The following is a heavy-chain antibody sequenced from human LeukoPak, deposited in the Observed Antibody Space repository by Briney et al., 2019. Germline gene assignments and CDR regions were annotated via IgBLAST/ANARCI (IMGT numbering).Heavy chain of an antibody. CDR2: VYTSGTT. D-gene: IGHD3-3*01. V-gene: IGHV4-4*09. Sequence: PSETLSLTCTVSGGSISSYYWSWIRQSPGKGLEWIGYVYTSGTTNYHPSLKSRVTISRDTSKNQFSLKLSSVTAEDTAVYYYGSNKSAYYSEFYNYMDVWGKGTTVTV. CDR3: GSNKSAYYSEFYNYMDV. CDR1: GGSISSYY. J-gene: IGHJ6*03.